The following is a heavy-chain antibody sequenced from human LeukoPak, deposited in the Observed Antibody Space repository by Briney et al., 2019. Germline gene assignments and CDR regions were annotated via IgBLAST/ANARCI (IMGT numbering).Heavy chain of an antibody. CDR3: AREEGIVATINY. CDR2: INPNSGGT. D-gene: IGHD5-12*01. J-gene: IGHJ4*02. Sequence: ASVKVSCKASGYTFTVYFMHWVRQAPGQGLEWMGWINPNSGGTNYAQKFQGRVTMTRDTSISTAYMELSRLRSEDTAVYYCAREEGIVATINYWGQGTLVTVSS. V-gene: IGHV1-2*02. CDR1: GYTFTVYF.